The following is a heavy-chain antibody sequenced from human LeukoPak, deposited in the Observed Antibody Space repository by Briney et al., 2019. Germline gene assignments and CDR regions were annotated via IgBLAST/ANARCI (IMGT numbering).Heavy chain of an antibody. CDR2: INPNSGGT. Sequence: ASVKVSCEASGYAFTGYYMHWVRQAPGQGLEWMGWINPNSGGTNYAQKLQGRVTMTRDTSISTAYMELSGLRSDDTAVYYCARDRPTRTAGVFDPWGQGTLVTVSS. CDR3: ARDRPTRTAGVFDP. D-gene: IGHD1-26*01. V-gene: IGHV1-2*02. J-gene: IGHJ5*02. CDR1: GYAFTGYY.